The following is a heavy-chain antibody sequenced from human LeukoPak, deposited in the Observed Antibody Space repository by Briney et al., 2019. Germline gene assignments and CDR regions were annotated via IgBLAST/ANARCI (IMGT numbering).Heavy chain of an antibody. CDR1: GYTFTSYD. J-gene: IGHJ6*02. V-gene: IGHV1-8*01. Sequence: ASVKLSCKASGYTFTSYDINWVRQAPGQGLEWMGCMNPNSGNTGYAQKFQGRVTMTRSTSISTAYMELSSLRSEDTAVYYCARVVEIPYYYYGMDVWGQGTTVTVSS. CDR3: ARVVEIPYYYYGMDV. CDR2: MNPNSGNT.